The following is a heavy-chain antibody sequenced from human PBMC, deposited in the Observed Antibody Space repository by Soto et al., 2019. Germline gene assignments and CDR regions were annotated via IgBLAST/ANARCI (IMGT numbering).Heavy chain of an antibody. Sequence: SETLSLTCAVYGGSFSGYYWSWIRQPPGKGLEWIGEINHSGSTNYNPSLKSRVTISVDTSKNQFSLKLSSVTAADTAVYYCARRVGITMVRDPYGMDVWGQGTTVTVS. V-gene: IGHV4-34*01. CDR3: ARRVGITMVRDPYGMDV. CDR2: INHSGST. CDR1: GGSFSGYY. D-gene: IGHD3-10*01. J-gene: IGHJ6*02.